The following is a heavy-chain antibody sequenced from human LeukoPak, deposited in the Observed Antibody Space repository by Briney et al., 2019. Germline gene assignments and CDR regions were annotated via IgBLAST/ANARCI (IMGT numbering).Heavy chain of an antibody. Sequence: PSETLSLTCTVSGGSISIYHWSWIRQPPGKGLEWSGDIYYSGSTNNNPSLKSRVTISVDTSKHQFSLKLSSVTAADTAVYYCARVYCSSTSCYLGWFDPWGQGTLLTVSS. D-gene: IGHD2-2*01. J-gene: IGHJ5*02. CDR3: ARVYCSSTSCYLGWFDP. CDR1: GGSISIYH. V-gene: IGHV4-59*01. CDR2: IYYSGST.